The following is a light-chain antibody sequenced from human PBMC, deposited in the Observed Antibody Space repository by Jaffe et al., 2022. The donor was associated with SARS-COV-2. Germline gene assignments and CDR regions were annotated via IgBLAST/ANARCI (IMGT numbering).Light chain of an antibody. CDR1: SSNIGSYT. J-gene: IGLJ3*02. CDR3: AAWDDSLNGWV. V-gene: IGLV1-44*01. CDR2: SNN. Sequence: QSVLTQPPSASGTPGQRVTISCSGSSSNIGSYTVNWYQQLPGTAPKLLIYSNNQRPSGVPDRFSGSKSGTSASLAISGLQSEDEADYHCAAWDDSLNGWVFGGGTKLTVL.